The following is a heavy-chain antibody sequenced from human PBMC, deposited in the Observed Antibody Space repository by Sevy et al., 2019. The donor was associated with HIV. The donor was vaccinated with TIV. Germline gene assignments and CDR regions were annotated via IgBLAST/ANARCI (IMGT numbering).Heavy chain of an antibody. Sequence: ASVKVSCKASGYTFTSYGISLVRQAPGQGLEWMGWISAYNGNTNYAQKLQGRVTMTTDTSTSTAYMELRSLRSDDTAVYYCARDFYVIAARALYFDYWGQGTLVTVSS. J-gene: IGHJ4*02. V-gene: IGHV1-18*01. CDR1: GYTFTSYG. CDR3: ARDFYVIAARALYFDY. D-gene: IGHD6-6*01. CDR2: ISAYNGNT.